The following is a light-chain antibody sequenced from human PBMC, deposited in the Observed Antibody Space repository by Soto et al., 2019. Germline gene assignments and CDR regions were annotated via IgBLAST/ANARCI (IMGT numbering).Light chain of an antibody. CDR2: YDS. CDR1: NIGSKS. J-gene: IGLJ2*01. V-gene: IGLV3-21*04. CDR3: QVWDSSSDHRHVV. Sequence: SYELTQPPSVSVAPGKTARITCGGNNIGSKSVHWYQQKPGQAPVLVIYYDSDRPSGIPERFSGSNSGNTATLTIRRVEAGDEADYYCQVWDSSSDHRHVVFGGGTKLTVL.